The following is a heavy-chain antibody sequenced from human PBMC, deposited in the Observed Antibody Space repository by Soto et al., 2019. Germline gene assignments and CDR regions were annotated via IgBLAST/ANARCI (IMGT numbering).Heavy chain of an antibody. CDR3: ARLPMVRILYGMDV. CDR1: GGSISSSSYY. D-gene: IGHD3-10*01. J-gene: IGHJ6*02. Sequence: PSGTLYLTCTVSGGSISSSSYYWGLIRQPPGKGLEWIGSIYYSGSTYYNPSLKSRVTISVDTSKNQFSLKLSSVTAADTAVYYCARLPMVRILYGMDVWGQGTTVTVSS. V-gene: IGHV4-39*01. CDR2: IYYSGST.